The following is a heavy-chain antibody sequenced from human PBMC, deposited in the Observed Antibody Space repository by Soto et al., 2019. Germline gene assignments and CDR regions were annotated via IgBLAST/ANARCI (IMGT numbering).Heavy chain of an antibody. J-gene: IGHJ6*02. CDR2: IIPILGIA. V-gene: IGHV1-69*02. CDR3: ASRYCSSTSCHYYYYYGMDV. D-gene: IGHD2-2*01. CDR1: GGTFSSYT. Sequence: QVQLVQSGAEVKKPGSSVKVSCKASGGTFSSYTISWVRQAPGQGLEWMGRIIPILGIANYAQKFQGRVTIPADKSTSRAEMELSSLRSEDTAVYYCASRYCSSTSCHYYYYYGMDVWGQGTTVTVSS.